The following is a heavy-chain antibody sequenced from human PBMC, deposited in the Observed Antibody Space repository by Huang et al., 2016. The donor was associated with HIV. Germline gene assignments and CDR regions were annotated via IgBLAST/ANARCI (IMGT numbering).Heavy chain of an antibody. CDR1: GGTFSSYA. CDR2: IMQILGTA. V-gene: IGHV1-69*01. Sequence: QVQLVQSGAEVKKPGSSVKVSCKASGGTFSSYAISWVRQAPGQGLEWMGGIMQILGTANYAQKFQGRVTITADESTSTAYMELSSLRSEDTAVYYCARVESRRYYDSSGYYYWGQGTLVTVSS. J-gene: IGHJ4*02. D-gene: IGHD3-22*01. CDR3: ARVESRRYYDSSGYYY.